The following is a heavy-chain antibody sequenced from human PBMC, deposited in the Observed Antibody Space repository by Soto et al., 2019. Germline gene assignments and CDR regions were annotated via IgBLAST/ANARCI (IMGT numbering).Heavy chain of an antibody. CDR2: INTGNGET. D-gene: IGHD2-15*01. Sequence: HVQLVQSGTEVKKPGASVKVSCKASGYNFSSFAMHWVRQAPGQRLEWMGWINTGNGETRYSRNFQGRINITKDTSATVVQRNLASLSSADAAAYSCATGLVVATRRHWSGPAGPGTLVTVSP. J-gene: IGHJ5*02. CDR1: GYNFSSFA. CDR3: ATGLVVATRRHWSGP. V-gene: IGHV1-3*04.